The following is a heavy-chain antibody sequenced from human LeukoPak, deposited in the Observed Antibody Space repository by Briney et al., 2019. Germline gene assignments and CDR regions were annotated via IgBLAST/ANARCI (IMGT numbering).Heavy chain of an antibody. CDR1: GFTFSSYG. Sequence: GGSLRLSCAASGFTFSSYGMNWVRQAPGKGLEWVAFIRYDGSDKYYADSVKGRFTISRDNSKNTLYLQMNSLRAEDTAVYYCARGHTAVTRHFDFWGQGTLVTVSS. CDR3: ARGHTAVTRHFDF. V-gene: IGHV3-30*02. CDR2: IRYDGSDK. D-gene: IGHD4-17*01. J-gene: IGHJ4*02.